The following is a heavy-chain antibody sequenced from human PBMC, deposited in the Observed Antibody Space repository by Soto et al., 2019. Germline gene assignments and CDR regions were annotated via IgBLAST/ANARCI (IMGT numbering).Heavy chain of an antibody. V-gene: IGHV4-4*07. J-gene: IGHJ6*02. D-gene: IGHD3-22*01. CDR1: GGSISSYY. CDR3: ARDFVYESGMDV. Sequence: SETLFLTCAVSGGSISSYYWSWIRQPAGKGLEWIGRIYTSGSTNYNPSLKSRVTMSVDTSKNQFSLKLSSVTAADTAVYYCARDFVYESGMDVWGQGTTVTVSS. CDR2: IYTSGST.